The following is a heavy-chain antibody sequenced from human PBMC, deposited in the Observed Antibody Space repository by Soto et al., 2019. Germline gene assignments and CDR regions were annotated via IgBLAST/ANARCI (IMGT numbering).Heavy chain of an antibody. Sequence: PGGSLRLSCAASGFTFNIYGMHWVRQAPDKGLEWVALISYDGSSQYYADSMKGRFTIARDNSKNTLFLQMNSLRADDTAVYYCAKDQASGQGSFDSWGQGTLVTVSS. CDR3: AKDQASGQGSFDS. CDR1: GFTFNIYG. CDR2: ISYDGSSQ. J-gene: IGHJ4*02. V-gene: IGHV3-30*18.